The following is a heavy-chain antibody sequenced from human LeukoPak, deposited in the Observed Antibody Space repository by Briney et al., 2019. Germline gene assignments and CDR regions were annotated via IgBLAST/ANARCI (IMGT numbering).Heavy chain of an antibody. V-gene: IGHV3-23*01. J-gene: IGHJ4*02. Sequence: GGSLRLSCAASGFTFSSYAMSWVRQAPGKGLEWVSAISGSGGSTYYADSVKGRFTISRDNSKNTLYLQMNSLRAEDTAVYYCAKDRRGLLIVVVPAVGYYFDYWGQGTLVTVSS. CDR1: GFTFSSYA. D-gene: IGHD2-2*01. CDR3: AKDRRGLLIVVVPAVGYYFDY. CDR2: ISGSGGST.